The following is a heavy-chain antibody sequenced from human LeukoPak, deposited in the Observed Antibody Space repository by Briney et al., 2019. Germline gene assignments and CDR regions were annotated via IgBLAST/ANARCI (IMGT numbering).Heavy chain of an antibody. Sequence: GGSLRLSCAASGFTFSSYSMNWVRQAPGKGLEWVSYISSSSSTIYYAYSVRGRFTISRDNAKNSLCLQMNSLRDEDTAAYYCGRFHYDSSGFLVPFDYWGQGTQVTVSS. CDR1: GFTFSSYS. CDR3: GRFHYDSSGFLVPFDY. CDR2: ISSSSSTI. J-gene: IGHJ4*02. D-gene: IGHD3-22*01. V-gene: IGHV3-48*02.